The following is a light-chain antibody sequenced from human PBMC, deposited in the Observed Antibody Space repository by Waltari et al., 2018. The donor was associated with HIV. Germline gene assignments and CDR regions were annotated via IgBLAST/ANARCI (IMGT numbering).Light chain of an antibody. V-gene: IGLV2-8*01. CDR1: RTDVGHYNY. CDR3: SSYSGINDVGV. CDR2: EVN. J-gene: IGLJ3*02. Sequence: QSALTQPPSASGSLGQSVTISCSGTRTDVGHYNYVSWYQQHPGTAPKLILYEVNKRPSGVPDRFSGSKSGNTASLTVSGLQAEDEGDYYCSSYSGINDVGVFGGGTKLTVL.